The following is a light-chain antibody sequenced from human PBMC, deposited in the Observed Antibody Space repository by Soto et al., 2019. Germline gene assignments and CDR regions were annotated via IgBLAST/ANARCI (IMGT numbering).Light chain of an antibody. CDR1: QGISSY. V-gene: IGKV1-9*01. J-gene: IGKJ5*01. Sequence: DIQLTQYPSFLSASVGDRVTITCLASQGISSYLAWYQQKPGKAPKLLIYAASTLQSGVPSRFSGSGSGTEFTLTISSLQPEDFATYYCQQLNSYPITFGQGARLEIK. CDR2: AAS. CDR3: QQLNSYPIT.